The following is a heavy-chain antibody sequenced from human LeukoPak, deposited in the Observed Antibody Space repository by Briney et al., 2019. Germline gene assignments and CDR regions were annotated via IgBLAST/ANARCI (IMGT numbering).Heavy chain of an antibody. CDR1: GFTFGSFW. J-gene: IGHJ4*02. CDR3: ARDPGSSSFDY. Sequence: PGGSLRLSCVASGFTFGSFWMSWVRQAPGKGLEFVANIDQDGSVRNYVDSAKGRFIISRDNAKNSLYLQMDSLRAEGTAVYFCARDPGSSSFDYWGLGTPVTVSS. D-gene: IGHD6-13*01. V-gene: IGHV3-7*01. CDR2: IDQDGSVR.